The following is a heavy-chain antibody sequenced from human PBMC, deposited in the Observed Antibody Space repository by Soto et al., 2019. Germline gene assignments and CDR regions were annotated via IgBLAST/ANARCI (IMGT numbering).Heavy chain of an antibody. D-gene: IGHD3-3*01. Sequence: QVQLQQWGAGLLNPSETLSLTCAVYGGSFSGYYWSWIRQPPGKGLEWIGEINHSGSTNYNPSLKSRVTISVDTSKNQFSLKLSSVTAADTAVYYCARGKLEGYYYYYYYMDVWGKGTTVTVSS. CDR3: ARGKLEGYYYYYYYMDV. CDR1: GGSFSGYY. CDR2: INHSGST. V-gene: IGHV4-34*01. J-gene: IGHJ6*03.